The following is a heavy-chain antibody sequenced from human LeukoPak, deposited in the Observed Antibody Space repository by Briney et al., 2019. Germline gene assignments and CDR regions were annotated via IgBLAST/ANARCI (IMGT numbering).Heavy chain of an antibody. CDR1: GITLSNYG. CDR3: AKRGVVIRVILVGFHKEAYYFDS. D-gene: IGHD3-22*01. CDR2: ISDSGGRT. Sequence: GGSLRLSCAVSGITLSNYGMSWVRQAPGKGLEWVAGISDSGGRTNYADSVKGRFAISRDNPRNTLYLQMNSLRAEDTAVYFCAKRGVVIRVILVGFHKEAYYFDSWGQGALVTVSS. J-gene: IGHJ4*02. V-gene: IGHV3-23*01.